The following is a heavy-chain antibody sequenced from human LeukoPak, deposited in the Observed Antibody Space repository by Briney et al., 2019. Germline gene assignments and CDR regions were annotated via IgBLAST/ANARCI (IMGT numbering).Heavy chain of an antibody. J-gene: IGHJ6*02. D-gene: IGHD2-2*01. V-gene: IGHV3-9*01. Sequence: GGSLRLSCAASGFTFDDYAMHWVRQAPGKGLEWVSGISWNSGSIGYADSVKGRFTISRDNSKNTLYLQVNSLRAEDTAVYYCAKDGPYKLRYGMDVWGQGTTVTVSS. CDR3: AKDGPYKLRYGMDV. CDR2: ISWNSGSI. CDR1: GFTFDDYA.